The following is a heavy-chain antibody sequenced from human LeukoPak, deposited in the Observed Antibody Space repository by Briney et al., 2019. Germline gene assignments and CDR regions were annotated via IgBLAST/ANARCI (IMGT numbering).Heavy chain of an antibody. CDR2: IRYDGSNK. D-gene: IGHD3-22*01. CDR3: AKDLGWDSSGYYGEYFDY. J-gene: IGHJ4*02. Sequence: PGGSLRLSCAASGFTFSSYGMHWVRQAPGKGLEWVAFIRYDGSNKYYADSVKGRFTISRDNSKNTLYLQMNSLRAEDTAVYYCAKDLGWDSSGYYGEYFDYWGQGTLVTVSS. CDR1: GFTFSSYG. V-gene: IGHV3-30*02.